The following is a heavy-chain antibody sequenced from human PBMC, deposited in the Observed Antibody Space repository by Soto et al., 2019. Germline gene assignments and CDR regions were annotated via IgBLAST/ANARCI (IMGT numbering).Heavy chain of an antibody. CDR1: GYTFTSYD. V-gene: IGHV1-8*01. CDR3: ASAGRTETGFDY. Sequence: GPSVKVSCKASGYTFTSYDINWVRQATGQGLEWMGWMNPNSGNTGYAQKFQGRVTMTRNTSISTAYMELSSLRSEDTAVYYCASAGRTETGFDYWGQGTLVTVSS. CDR2: MNPNSGNT. J-gene: IGHJ4*02.